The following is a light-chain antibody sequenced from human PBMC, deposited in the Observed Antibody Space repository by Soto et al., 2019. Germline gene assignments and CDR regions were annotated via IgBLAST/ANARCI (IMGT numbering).Light chain of an antibody. Sequence: SYELTQPPSVSVAPGKTARITCGGHNIGSKSVHWYQQKPGQAPVLVIYYDSDRPSGIPERFSGSNSGNTATLTISRVEAGDEADYYCQVWDSSSDHAVFGGGTQLTVL. V-gene: IGLV3-21*04. CDR1: NIGSKS. J-gene: IGLJ7*01. CDR2: YDS. CDR3: QVWDSSSDHAV.